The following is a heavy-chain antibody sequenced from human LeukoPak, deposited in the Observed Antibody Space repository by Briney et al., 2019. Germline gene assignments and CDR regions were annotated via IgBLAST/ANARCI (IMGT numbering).Heavy chain of an antibody. CDR2: IYTSGST. V-gene: IGHV4-61*02. D-gene: IGHD3-3*01. Sequence: SQTLSLTCTVSGGSISSGSYYWSWIRQPAGKGLEWIGRIYTSGSTNYNPSLKSRVTILVDTSKNQFSLKLSSVTAADTAVYYCAREYYDFWSLHIWGQGTMVTVSS. CDR3: AREYYDFWSLHI. J-gene: IGHJ3*02. CDR1: GGSISSGSYY.